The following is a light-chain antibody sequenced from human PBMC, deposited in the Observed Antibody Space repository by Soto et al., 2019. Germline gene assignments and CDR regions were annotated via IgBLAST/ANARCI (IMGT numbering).Light chain of an antibody. CDR1: SSNIGNNY. V-gene: IGLV1-51*01. CDR2: DNN. CDR3: GTWDSSLSAGPYV. Sequence: QSVRKQPPSVSAAPGQKVTISCSGSSSNIGNNYVSWYQQLPGTAPKLLIYDNNKRPSGIPDRFSGSKSGTSATLGITGLQTGDEADYYCGTWDSSLSAGPYVFGTGTKVTVL. J-gene: IGLJ1*01.